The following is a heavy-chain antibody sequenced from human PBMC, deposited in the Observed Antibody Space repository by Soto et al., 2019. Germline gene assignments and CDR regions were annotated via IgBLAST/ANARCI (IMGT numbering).Heavy chain of an antibody. CDR3: AKESQANLATGGFEY. CDR2: ISWNSGSI. CDR1: GFTFDDYA. J-gene: IGHJ4*02. V-gene: IGHV3-9*01. Sequence: GGSLRRSCAASGFTFDDYAMHWVRQAPGKGLEWVSGISWNSGSIAYADSVKGRFTISRDNAKNSLYLQMKSLRPEDKALYYCAKESQANLATGGFEYWGQGIPVTVSS. D-gene: IGHD7-27*01.